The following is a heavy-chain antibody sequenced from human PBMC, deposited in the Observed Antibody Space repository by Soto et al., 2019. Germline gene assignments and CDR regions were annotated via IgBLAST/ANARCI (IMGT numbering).Heavy chain of an antibody. V-gene: IGHV3-30*18. CDR1: GFTFSSYG. J-gene: IGHJ6*03. D-gene: IGHD3-10*01. CDR3: AKDGGTYYYGSGSYWGYYYYMDV. Sequence: GGSLRLSCAASGFTFSSYGMHWVRQAPGKGLEWVAVISYDGGNKYYADSVKGRFTISRDNSKNTLYLQMNSLRAEDTAVYYCAKDGGTYYYGSGSYWGYYYYMDVWGKGTTVTVSS. CDR2: ISYDGGNK.